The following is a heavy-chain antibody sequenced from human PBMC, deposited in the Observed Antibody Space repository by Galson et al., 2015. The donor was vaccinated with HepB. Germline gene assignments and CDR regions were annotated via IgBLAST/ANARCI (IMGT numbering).Heavy chain of an antibody. D-gene: IGHD5-18*01. Sequence: SLRLSCAASGFSFSDHYMSWIRQAPGRGLEWISHISSASRYTEYADSVKGRFTISRDNANSSLYLRMNSLRAEDTAVYYCARVAKYSYGPDTYFDHWGQGILVTVSS. CDR3: ARVAKYSYGPDTYFDH. V-gene: IGHV3-11*06. J-gene: IGHJ4*02. CDR2: ISSASRYT. CDR1: GFSFSDHY.